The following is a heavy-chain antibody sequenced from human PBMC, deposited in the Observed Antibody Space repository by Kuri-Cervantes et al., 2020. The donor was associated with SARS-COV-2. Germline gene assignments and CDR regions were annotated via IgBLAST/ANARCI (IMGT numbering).Heavy chain of an antibody. Sequence: ASVKVSCKASGYTFTSYYMHWVRQAPGQGLEWMGIINPSGRSTSYAQKLQGRVTMTTDTSTSTAYMELRSLRSDDTAVYYCARDNSIAARRFDYWGQGTLVTVSS. D-gene: IGHD6-6*01. V-gene: IGHV1-46*01. CDR3: ARDNSIAARRFDY. CDR1: GYTFTSYY. J-gene: IGHJ4*02. CDR2: INPSGRST.